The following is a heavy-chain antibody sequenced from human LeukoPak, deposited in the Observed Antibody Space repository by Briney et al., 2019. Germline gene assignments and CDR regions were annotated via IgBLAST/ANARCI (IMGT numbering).Heavy chain of an antibody. CDR3: ARVPRTSGTAATVDY. J-gene: IGHJ4*02. CDR1: GYTFTSYG. D-gene: IGHD2-15*01. V-gene: IGHV1-18*01. Sequence: ASVKVSCKASGYTFTSYGISWVRQAPGQGLEWMGWISAYNGNTNYAQKLQGRVTMTTDTSTSTAYMELRSLRSDDTAVYYCARVPRTSGTAATVDYWGQGTLVAVSS. CDR2: ISAYNGNT.